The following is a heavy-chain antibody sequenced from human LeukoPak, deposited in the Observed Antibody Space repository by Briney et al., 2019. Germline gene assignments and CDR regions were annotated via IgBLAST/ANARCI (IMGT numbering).Heavy chain of an antibody. CDR2: IWYEGSNK. J-gene: IGHJ4*02. CDR1: GFTFSSYG. Sequence: GGSLRLSCAASGFTFSSYGMHWVRQAPGKGLEWVAIIWYEGSNKYYADSVKGRFTISRDNSKNTLYLQMNSLRAEDTAVYYCAKDGTTVTTLNYFDYWGQGTLVTVSS. CDR3: AKDGTTVTTLNYFDY. D-gene: IGHD4-17*01. V-gene: IGHV3-33*06.